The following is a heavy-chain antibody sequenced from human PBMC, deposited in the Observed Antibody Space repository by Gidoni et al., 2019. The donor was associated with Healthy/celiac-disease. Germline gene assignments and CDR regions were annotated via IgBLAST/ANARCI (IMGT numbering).Heavy chain of an antibody. CDR2: INNRGST. CDR3: AREGGRVPRRYFQH. J-gene: IGHJ1*01. CDR1: GCSFSGYY. V-gene: IGHV4-34*01. Sequence: QLQLQQWGAGQLRPSQTLSFTCPVYGCSFSGYYWSWLRQPPGKGLEWIGQINNRGSTNSTASLTSRVAISVITCKNQFSLMLRSVTAADTAVYYCAREGGRVPRRYFQHWGQGTLVSVSS. D-gene: IGHD1-1*01.